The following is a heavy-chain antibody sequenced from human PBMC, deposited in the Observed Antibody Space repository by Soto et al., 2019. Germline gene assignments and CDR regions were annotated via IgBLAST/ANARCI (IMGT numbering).Heavy chain of an antibody. J-gene: IGHJ4*02. D-gene: IGHD3-3*01. Sequence: GGSLRLSCAASGFTFSSYGMHWVRQAPGKGLEWVAVIWYDGSNKYYADSVKGRFTISRDNSKNTLYLQMNSLRAEDTAVYYCARELDFWSGYYREYYFDYWGQGTLVTVSS. V-gene: IGHV3-33*01. CDR1: GFTFSSYG. CDR2: IWYDGSNK. CDR3: ARELDFWSGYYREYYFDY.